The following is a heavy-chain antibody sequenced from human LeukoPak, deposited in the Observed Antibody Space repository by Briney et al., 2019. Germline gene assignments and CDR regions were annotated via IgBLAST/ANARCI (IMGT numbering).Heavy chain of an antibody. Sequence: SETLSLTCAVYGGSFSGYYWSWIRQPPGKGLEWIGEINHSGSTNYNPSLKSRVTISVDTSKNQFSLKLGSVTAADTAVYYCARGTSYYDILTGYHNWFDPWGQGTLVTVSS. D-gene: IGHD3-9*01. CDR1: GGSFSGYY. J-gene: IGHJ5*02. CDR3: ARGTSYYDILTGYHNWFDP. CDR2: INHSGST. V-gene: IGHV4-34*01.